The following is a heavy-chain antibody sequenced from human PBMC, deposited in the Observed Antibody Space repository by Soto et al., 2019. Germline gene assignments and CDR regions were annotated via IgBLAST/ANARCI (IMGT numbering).Heavy chain of an antibody. CDR1: GGTFSSYA. Sequence: SVKVSCKASGGTFSSYAISWVRQAPGQGLEWMGGIIPIFGTANYAQKFQGRVTITADESTSTAYMELSSLRSEDTAVYYCARHETVATRVYYFDYWGQGTLVTVSS. CDR2: IIPIFGTA. V-gene: IGHV1-69*13. D-gene: IGHD5-12*01. CDR3: ARHETVATRVYYFDY. J-gene: IGHJ4*02.